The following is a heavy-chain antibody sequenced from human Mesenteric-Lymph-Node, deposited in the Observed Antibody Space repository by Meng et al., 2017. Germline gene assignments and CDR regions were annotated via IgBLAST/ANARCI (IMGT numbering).Heavy chain of an antibody. Sequence: ASVKVSCKASGYTFTSYGISWVRQAPGQGLEWMGWISAYNGNTNYAQKLRGRVTMTTDTSTSTAYMELRSLKSDDTAVYYCARPIIIMVRGPEWDYYYDMDVWGQGTTVTVSS. CDR3: ARPIIIMVRGPEWDYYYDMDV. D-gene: IGHD3-10*01. J-gene: IGHJ6*02. V-gene: IGHV1-18*01. CDR1: GYTFTSYG. CDR2: ISAYNGNT.